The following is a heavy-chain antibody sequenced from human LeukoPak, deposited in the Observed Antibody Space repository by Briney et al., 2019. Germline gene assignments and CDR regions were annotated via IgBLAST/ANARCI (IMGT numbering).Heavy chain of an antibody. J-gene: IGHJ4*02. CDR3: AKDRIWTPTYFDH. D-gene: IGHD2/OR15-2a*01. Sequence: GGSLRLSCAASGFTFSSYAMSWVRQAPGKGLEWVSGISGSGGSTYYADSVKGRFTISRDNSKNTLYLQMNSLRAEDTAVYYCAKDRIWTPTYFDHWGQGTLVTVSS. CDR2: ISGSGGST. V-gene: IGHV3-23*01. CDR1: GFTFSSYA.